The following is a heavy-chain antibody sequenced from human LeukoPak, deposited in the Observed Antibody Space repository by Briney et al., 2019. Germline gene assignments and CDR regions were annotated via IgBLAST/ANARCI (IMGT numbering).Heavy chain of an antibody. V-gene: IGHV4-39*07. J-gene: IGHJ3*02. D-gene: IGHD5-24*01. CDR3: ASGWLQFDDAFDI. CDR1: GGSISSSSYY. Sequence: SETLSLTCTVSGGSISSSSYYWGWIRQPPGEGLEWIGSIYYSGSTYYNPSLKSRVTISVDTSKNQFSLKLSSVTAADTAVYYCASGWLQFDDAFDIWGQGTMVTVSS. CDR2: IYYSGST.